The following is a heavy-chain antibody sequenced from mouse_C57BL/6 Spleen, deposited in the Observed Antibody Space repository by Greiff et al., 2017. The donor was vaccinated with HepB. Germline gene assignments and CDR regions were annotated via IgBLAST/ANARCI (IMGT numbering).Heavy chain of an antibody. J-gene: IGHJ1*03. CDR2: ISYDGSN. V-gene: IGHV3-6*01. CDR3: ARRYGSSLHWYFDV. CDR1: GYSITSGYY. D-gene: IGHD1-1*01. Sequence: EVQVVESGPGLVKPSQSLSLTCSVTGYSITSGYYWNWIRQFPGNKLEWMGYISYDGSNNYNPSLKNRISITRDTSKNQFFLKLNSVTTEDTATYYCARRYGSSLHWYFDVWGTGTTVTVSS.